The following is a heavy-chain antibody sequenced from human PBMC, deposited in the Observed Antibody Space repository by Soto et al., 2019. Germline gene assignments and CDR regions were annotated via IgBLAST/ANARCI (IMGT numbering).Heavy chain of an antibody. V-gene: IGHV4-39*01. CDR3: ATADGFGVVTPFFEY. CDR1: GGSISSRSHY. D-gene: IGHD3-3*01. CDR2: SYYRGST. Sequence: SETLSLICTVSGGSISSRSHYWGWIRQSPGKHLEWIGSSYYRGSTHYNPSLKTRVTISVDTSKNQVSLKVYSVTAADTAVYYCATADGFGVVTPFFEYWGQGILVTVSS. J-gene: IGHJ4*02.